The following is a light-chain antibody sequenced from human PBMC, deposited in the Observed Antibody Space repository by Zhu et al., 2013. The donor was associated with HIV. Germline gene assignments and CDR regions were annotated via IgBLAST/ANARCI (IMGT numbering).Light chain of an antibody. CDR2: GAS. J-gene: IGKJ4*01. CDR1: QSISNSY. Sequence: EIVLTQSPGTLSLSPGERATLSCRASQSISNSYLAWYQQRFGQAPRLLIYGASIRASGIPDRFSGTESGTDFTLTISRLEPEDFAVYYCQQYGRSPLTFGGGTTVEIK. V-gene: IGKV3-20*01. CDR3: QQYGRSPLT.